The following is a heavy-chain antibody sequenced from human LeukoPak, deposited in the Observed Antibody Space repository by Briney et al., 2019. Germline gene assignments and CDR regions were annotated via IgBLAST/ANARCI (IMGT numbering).Heavy chain of an antibody. D-gene: IGHD1-26*01. CDR1: GFTFSSYW. CDR2: IRSNGGST. CDR3: ARAGDSGNLA. J-gene: IGHJ5*02. Sequence: PGGSLRLSCAASGFTFSSYWMHWVRQAPGKGLVWVSRIRSNGGSTTYADSVKGRFTISRDNAKNTMYLQMSSLRAEDTAVYYCARAGDSGNLAWGQGTLVTVSS. V-gene: IGHV3-74*01.